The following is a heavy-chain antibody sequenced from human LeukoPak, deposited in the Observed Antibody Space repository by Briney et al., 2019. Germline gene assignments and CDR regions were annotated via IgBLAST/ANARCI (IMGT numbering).Heavy chain of an antibody. CDR2: VGGDEKA. V-gene: IGHV3-23*01. CDR1: GFPFSGNA. Sequence: GGSLRLSCAASGFPFSGNAMSWVRQAPGRGLEWVSGVGGDEKAHYAGFVRGRFTISRDNSKKTVYLQVNSLTVEDTAVYYCAKDLSWWVTADYWGQGVLVTVSS. D-gene: IGHD2-21*02. J-gene: IGHJ4*02. CDR3: AKDLSWWVTADY.